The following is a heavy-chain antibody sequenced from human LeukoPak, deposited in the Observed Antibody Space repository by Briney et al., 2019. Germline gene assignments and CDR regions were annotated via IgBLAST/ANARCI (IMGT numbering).Heavy chain of an antibody. V-gene: IGHV3-74*01. D-gene: IGHD4/OR15-4a*01. CDR1: GFTFSSYW. CDR2: INTDGSST. J-gene: IGHJ6*04. Sequence: GGSLRLSCAASGFTFSSYWMHWVRQAPGKGLVWVSRINTDGSSTRYADSVKGRFTISRYKAKHTLYLKMDSLRAEDTAVYYCARVGAPWGEGTTVTVSS. CDR3: ARVGAP.